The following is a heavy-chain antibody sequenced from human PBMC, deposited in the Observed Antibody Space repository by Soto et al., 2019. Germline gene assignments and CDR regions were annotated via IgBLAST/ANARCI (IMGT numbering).Heavy chain of an antibody. CDR1: GGSISSGGYY. Sequence: QVQLQESGPGLVKPSQTLSLTCTVSGGSISSGGYYWSWIRQHPGKGLEWIGYIYYSGSTYYNPSLKSRVTISVDTSKNQLPLKLSSVTAADTAVYYCARENSRSDPPTFEIWGQGTLVTVSS. D-gene: IGHD1-1*01. V-gene: IGHV4-31*03. CDR2: IYYSGST. CDR3: ARENSRSDPPTFEI. J-gene: IGHJ4*02.